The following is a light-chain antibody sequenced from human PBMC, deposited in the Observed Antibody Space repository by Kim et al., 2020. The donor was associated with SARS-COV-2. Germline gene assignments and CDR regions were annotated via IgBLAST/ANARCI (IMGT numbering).Light chain of an antibody. CDR1: SRDIGSYEY. CDR3: SSYSVISTYV. V-gene: IGLV2-14*03. J-gene: IGLJ1*01. Sequence: GPSITISCTGSSRDIGSYEYVSWYQQHPGNAPKLLIFDVSDRPSGISSRFSGSKSGNTATLTISGLQAEDEAEYYCSSYSVISTYVFGPGTKVTVL. CDR2: DVS.